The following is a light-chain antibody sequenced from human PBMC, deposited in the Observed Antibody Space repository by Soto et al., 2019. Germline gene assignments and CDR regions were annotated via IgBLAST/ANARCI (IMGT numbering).Light chain of an antibody. V-gene: IGLV1-44*01. J-gene: IGLJ2*01. CDR2: DNN. Sequence: QSVLTQPPSASGAPGQRVTISCSGGSSNIGSNTVSWYQQLPGTAPKLLIYDNNQRPSGVPARFSGSKSGTSASLAISGLQCEDEADYYCAAWDDSLNGHVVFGGGTKLTVL. CDR1: SSNIGSNT. CDR3: AAWDDSLNGHVV.